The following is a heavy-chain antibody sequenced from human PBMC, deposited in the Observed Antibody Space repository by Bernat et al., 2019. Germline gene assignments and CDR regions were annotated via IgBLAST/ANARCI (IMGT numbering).Heavy chain of an antibody. Sequence: QVQLVESGGGVVQPGRSLRLSCAASGFTFSSYAMHWVRQAPGKGLEWVAVISYDGSNKYYADSVKGRFTISRDNSKNTLYLQMNSLRAEDTAVYYCARAPTDHFDYWGQGTLVTVSP. CDR1: GFTFSSYA. J-gene: IGHJ4*02. D-gene: IGHD4-17*01. CDR2: ISYDGSNK. V-gene: IGHV3-30-3*01. CDR3: ARAPTDHFDY.